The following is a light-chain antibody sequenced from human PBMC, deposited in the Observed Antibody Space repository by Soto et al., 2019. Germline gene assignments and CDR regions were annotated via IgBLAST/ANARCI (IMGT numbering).Light chain of an antibody. CDR1: QSISSE. J-gene: IGKJ2*01. CDR3: QQGHNWPLT. Sequence: EIVMTQSPATLSVSPGESATLSCRAIQSISSELAWYQQKPGQPPRLLIYGASTRATGVPARFTGSGSGSDFTLAISGLQSEDFAVYSSQQGHNWPLTFGQGTRLEI. V-gene: IGKV3-15*01. CDR2: GAS.